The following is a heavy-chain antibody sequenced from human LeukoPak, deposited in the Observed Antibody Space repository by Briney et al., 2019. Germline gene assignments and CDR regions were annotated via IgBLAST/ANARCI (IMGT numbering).Heavy chain of an antibody. D-gene: IGHD1-26*01. CDR1: GGSISSHY. J-gene: IGHJ3*02. Sequence: SETLSLTCTVSGGSISSHYWSWIRQPAGKGLEWIGRIYTSGSTNYNPSLKSRVTMSVDTSKNQFSLKLSSVTAADTAVYYCASGVGAGGGDAFDIWGQGTMVTVSS. CDR2: IYTSGST. CDR3: ASGVGAGGGDAFDI. V-gene: IGHV4-4*07.